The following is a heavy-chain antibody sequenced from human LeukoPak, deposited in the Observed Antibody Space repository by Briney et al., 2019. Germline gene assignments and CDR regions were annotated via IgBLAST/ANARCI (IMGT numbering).Heavy chain of an antibody. CDR3: ARGGVVPAANSYYYYMDV. V-gene: IGHV1-18*01. J-gene: IGHJ6*03. CDR2: ISAYNGNT. D-gene: IGHD2-2*01. CDR1: GYTFTSYG. Sequence: ASVKVSCKASGYTFTSYGISWVRQAPGQGLEWMGWISAYNGNTNYAQKLQGRVTMTTDTSTSTAYMELRSLRFDDTAVYYCARGGVVPAANSYYYYMDVWGKGTTVTVSS.